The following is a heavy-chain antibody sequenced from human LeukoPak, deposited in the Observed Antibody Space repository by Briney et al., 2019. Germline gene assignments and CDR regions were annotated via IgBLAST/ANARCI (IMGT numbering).Heavy chain of an antibody. V-gene: IGHV3-11*01. CDR1: GFTLSDYY. D-gene: IGHD3-16*02. CDR3: ARSVTFGGVIVPFDY. Sequence: GGSLRLSCAAPGFTLSDYYMSWIRQAPGKGLEWVSYISSSGSTIYYADSVKGRFTISRDNAKNSLYLQMNSLRAEDTAVYYCARSVTFGGVIVPFDYWGQGTLVTVSS. CDR2: ISSSGSTI. J-gene: IGHJ4*02.